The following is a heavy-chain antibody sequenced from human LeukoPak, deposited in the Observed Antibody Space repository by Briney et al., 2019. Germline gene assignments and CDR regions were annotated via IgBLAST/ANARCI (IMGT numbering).Heavy chain of an antibody. CDR2: IYYSGST. Sequence: PSETLSLTCTVSGGSISNSSYYWGWIRQPPGKGLEWIGYIYYSGSTNYNPSLKSRVTISVDTSKNQFSLKLSSVTAADTAVYYCARQGSWVDVWGQGTTVTVS. CDR1: GGSISNSSYY. CDR3: ARQGSWVDV. V-gene: IGHV4-61*05. J-gene: IGHJ6*02. D-gene: IGHD6-13*01.